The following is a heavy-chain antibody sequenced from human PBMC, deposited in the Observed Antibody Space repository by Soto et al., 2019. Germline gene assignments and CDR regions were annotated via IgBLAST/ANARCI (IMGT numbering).Heavy chain of an antibody. V-gene: IGHV5-10-1*03. J-gene: IGHJ3*02. Sequence: EVQLVQSGAEVKKPGESLRISCKGSGYSFTSYWISWVRQMPGKGLEWMGRIDPSDSYTNYSPSFQGHVTISADKSISTAYLQWSSLKASDTAMYYCARRASGDSSGYWIFAFDIWGQGTMVTVSS. CDR3: ARRASGDSSGYWIFAFDI. D-gene: IGHD3-22*01. CDR2: IDPSDSYT. CDR1: GYSFTSYW.